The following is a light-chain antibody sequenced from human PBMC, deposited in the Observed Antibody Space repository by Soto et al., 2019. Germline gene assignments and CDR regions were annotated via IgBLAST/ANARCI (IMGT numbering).Light chain of an antibody. CDR2: GAS. CDR1: QSVGGD. CDR3: QQRSNWPLT. Sequence: VMTRSPATLAESLGGRATRARGASQSVGGDLAWYQQKPGQPPRLLTYGASARAICIPARFSGSGSGTEFTFTISSLEPEDFAVYYCQQRSNWPLTFGQGTRLEIK. V-gene: IGKV3-11*01. J-gene: IGKJ5*01.